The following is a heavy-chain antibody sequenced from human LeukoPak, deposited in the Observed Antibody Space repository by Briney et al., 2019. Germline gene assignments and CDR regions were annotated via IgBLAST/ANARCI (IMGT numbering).Heavy chain of an antibody. CDR2: IYYSGST. V-gene: IGHV4-30-4*07. CDR1: GGSISSGGYS. J-gene: IGHJ3*02. CDR3: ARDQGRGPRGDAFDI. Sequence: PSQTLSLTCAVSGGSISSGGYSWSWIRQPPGKGLEWIGYIYYSGSTNYNPSLKSRVTISVDTSKNQFSLKLSSVTAADTAVYYCARDQGRGPRGDAFDIWGQGTMVTVSS. D-gene: IGHD3-10*01.